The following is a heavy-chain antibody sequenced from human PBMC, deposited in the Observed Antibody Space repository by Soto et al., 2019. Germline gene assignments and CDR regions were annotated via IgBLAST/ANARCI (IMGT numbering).Heavy chain of an antibody. CDR2: IKSKTDGGTT. CDR1: GFTFSNAW. Sequence: GGSLRLSCAASGFTFSNAWMSWVRQAPGKGLEWVGRIKSKTDGGTTDYAAPVKGRFTISRDDSKHTLYLQMNSLKTEDTAVYYCTTEWDFWSGGNAFDIWGQGTMVTVSS. CDR3: TTEWDFWSGGNAFDI. V-gene: IGHV3-15*01. D-gene: IGHD3-3*01. J-gene: IGHJ3*02.